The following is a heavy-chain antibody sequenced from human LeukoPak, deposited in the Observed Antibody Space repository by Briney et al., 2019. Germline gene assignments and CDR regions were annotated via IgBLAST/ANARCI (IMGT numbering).Heavy chain of an antibody. D-gene: IGHD4-17*01. CDR3: AKETTTVTTYVYY. CDR2: ISGSGGTT. CDR1: GFTFSSYA. Sequence: GGSLRLSCAASGFTFSSYAMSWVRQAPGKGLEWVSAISGSGGTTYYAGSVKGRFTISRDNSKNTLYLQMNSLRAQHTAVYYCAKETTTVTTYVYYWGQGTLVTVSS. V-gene: IGHV3-23*01. J-gene: IGHJ4*02.